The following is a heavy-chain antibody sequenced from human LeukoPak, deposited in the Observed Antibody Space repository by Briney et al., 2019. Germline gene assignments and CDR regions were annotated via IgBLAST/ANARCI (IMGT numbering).Heavy chain of an antibody. J-gene: IGHJ4*02. CDR3: ARLKGYNYGYSDY. D-gene: IGHD5-18*01. CDR1: GGSISGTGYY. CDR2: IYYSGSS. V-gene: IGHV4-39*01. Sequence: SETPSLTCTVSGGSISGTGYYWGWIRQPPGKGLEWIGSIYYSGSSYYNPSLKSRVTISVDTSKNQFSLKLGSVTAADTAVYYCARLKGYNYGYSDYWGQGTLVTVSS.